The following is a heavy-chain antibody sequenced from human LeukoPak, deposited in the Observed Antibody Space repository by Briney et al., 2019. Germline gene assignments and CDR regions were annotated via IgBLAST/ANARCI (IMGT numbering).Heavy chain of an antibody. V-gene: IGHV4-59*01. J-gene: IGHJ6*03. Sequence: SETLSLTCTVSGGSISGYYWSWIRQPPGKGLEWIGYIYYSGSTNYNPSLKRRVTISVDTSKNQFSLKLSSVTAADTAVYYCAAHIVVVPAAMDGGYYYYMDVWGKGTTVTVSS. D-gene: IGHD2-2*01. CDR1: GGSISGYY. CDR3: AAHIVVVPAAMDGGYYYYMDV. CDR2: IYYSGST.